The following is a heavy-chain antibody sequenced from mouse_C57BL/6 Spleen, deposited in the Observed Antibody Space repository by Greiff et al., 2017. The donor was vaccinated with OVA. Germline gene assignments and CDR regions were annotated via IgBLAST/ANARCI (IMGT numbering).Heavy chain of an antibody. CDR2: INPSSGYT. J-gene: IGHJ1*03. CDR3: ARAGSSLWYFDV. Sequence: VQRVESGAELARPGASVKMSCKASGYTFTSYTMHWVKQRPGQGLEWIGYINPSSGYTKYNQKFKDKATLTADKSSSTAYMQLSSLTSEDSAVYYCARAGSSLWYFDVWGTGTTVTVSS. D-gene: IGHD1-1*01. V-gene: IGHV1-4*01. CDR1: GYTFTSYT.